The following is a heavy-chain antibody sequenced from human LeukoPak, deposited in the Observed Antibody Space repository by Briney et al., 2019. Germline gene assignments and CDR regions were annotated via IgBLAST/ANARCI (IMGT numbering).Heavy chain of an antibody. CDR3: ARVADSGSYYFDY. Sequence: ASVKVSCKAPGNTFTSYAISWVRQAPGQGLEWMGGIIPMFGTASYAPKFQGRVTITADESTSTAYMELSSLRSEDTAVYYCARVADSGSYYFDYWGQGTLVTVSS. J-gene: IGHJ4*02. CDR1: GNTFTSYA. CDR2: IIPMFGTA. D-gene: IGHD1-26*01. V-gene: IGHV1-69*13.